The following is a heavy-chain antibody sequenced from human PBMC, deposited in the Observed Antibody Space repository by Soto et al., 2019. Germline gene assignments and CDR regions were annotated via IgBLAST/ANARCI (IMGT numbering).Heavy chain of an antibody. Sequence: SSETLSLTCTVSGGSISRGGYYWSWIRQHPRKGLEWIGYIYYSGSTYYNPSLKSRVTISVDTSKNQFSLKLSSVTAADTAVYYCATKEVAATHLDYYYYMDVWGKGTTVTVSS. J-gene: IGHJ6*03. V-gene: IGHV4-31*03. CDR3: ATKEVAATHLDYYYYMDV. D-gene: IGHD2-15*01. CDR2: IYYSGST. CDR1: GGSISRGGYY.